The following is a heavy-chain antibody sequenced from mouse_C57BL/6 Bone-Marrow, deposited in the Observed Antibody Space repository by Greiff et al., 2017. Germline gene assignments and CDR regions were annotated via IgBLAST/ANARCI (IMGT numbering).Heavy chain of an antibody. Sequence: EVQLQQSGAELVRPGASVKLSCTASGFNIKDDYMHWVKQRPEQGLEWIGWIDPENGDTEYASKFQGKATITADTSSNTAYLQLSSLTSEDTGVYYCTTRFIDYWGQGTSVTVSA. J-gene: IGHJ4*01. CDR3: TTRFIDY. V-gene: IGHV14-4*01. CDR2: IDPENGDT. CDR1: GFNIKDDY.